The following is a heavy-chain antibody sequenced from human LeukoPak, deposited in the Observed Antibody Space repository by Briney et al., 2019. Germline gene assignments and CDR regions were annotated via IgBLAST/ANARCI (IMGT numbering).Heavy chain of an antibody. D-gene: IGHD6-13*01. CDR3: ARAVSDYSSPYFDY. CDR1: GYTFTSYD. CDR2: INPNSGGT. Sequence: ASVKVSCKASGYTFTSYDINWVRQATGQGLEWMGWINPNSGGTNYAQKFQGRVTMTRDTSISTAYMELSRLRSDDTAVYYCARAVSDYSSPYFDYWGQGTLVTVSS. J-gene: IGHJ4*02. V-gene: IGHV1-2*02.